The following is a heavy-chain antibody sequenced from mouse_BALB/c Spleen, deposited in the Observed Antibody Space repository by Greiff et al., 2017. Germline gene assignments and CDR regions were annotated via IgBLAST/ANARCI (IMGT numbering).Heavy chain of an antibody. D-gene: IGHD2-2*01. CDR2: INPSNGRT. CDR1: GYTFTSYW. V-gene: IGHV1S81*02. CDR3: ARFYYGYDYFDY. Sequence: VQLQQPGAELVKPGASVKLSCKASGYTFTSYWMHWVKQRPGQGLEWIGEINPSNGRTNYNEKFKSKATLTVDKSSSTAYMQLSSLTSEDSAVYYWARFYYGYDYFDYWGQGTTLTVSS. J-gene: IGHJ2*01.